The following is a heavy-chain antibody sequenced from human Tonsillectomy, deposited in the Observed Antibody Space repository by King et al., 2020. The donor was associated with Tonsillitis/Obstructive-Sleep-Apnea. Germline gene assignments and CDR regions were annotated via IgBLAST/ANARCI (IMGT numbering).Heavy chain of an antibody. Sequence: VQLVQSGVEVKKPGASVKVSCKASGYTFTSYGISWVRQAPGQGLEWMGWISANNGHTNYAQKLQGRVTMTTDKSTSTAYMELRSLRSDDTAVYYCESEEAVAGSGAHYGMDVWGQGTTVTVSS. CDR3: ESEEAVAGSGAHYGMDV. J-gene: IGHJ6*02. V-gene: IGHV1-18*01. CDR2: ISANNGHT. CDR1: GYTFTSYG. D-gene: IGHD6-19*01.